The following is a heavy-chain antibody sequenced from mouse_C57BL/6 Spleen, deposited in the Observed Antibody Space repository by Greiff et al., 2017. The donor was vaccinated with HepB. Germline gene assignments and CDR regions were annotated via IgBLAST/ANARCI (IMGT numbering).Heavy chain of an antibody. Sequence: EVQLQQSGPVLVKPGASVKMSCKASGYTFTDYYMNWVKQSHGKSLEWIGVINPYNGGTSYNQKFKGKATLTVDKSSSTAYMELNSLTSEDSAVYYCARGIYYGSSYGYFDVWGTGTTVTVSS. CDR1: GYTFTDYY. V-gene: IGHV1-19*01. D-gene: IGHD1-1*01. CDR2: INPYNGGT. CDR3: ARGIYYGSSYGYFDV. J-gene: IGHJ1*03.